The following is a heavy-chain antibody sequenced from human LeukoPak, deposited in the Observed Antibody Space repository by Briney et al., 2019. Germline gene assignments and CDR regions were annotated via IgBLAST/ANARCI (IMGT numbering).Heavy chain of an antibody. Sequence: ASVKVSCKVSGYTLTELSMHWVRQAPGKGLEWMGGFDPEDGETIYAPKFQGRVTMTEDTSTDTAYMELSSLRSEDTAVYYCATDLILDFRGDLVDYWGQGTLVTVSS. V-gene: IGHV1-24*01. D-gene: IGHD2/OR15-2a*01. CDR3: ATDLILDFRGDLVDY. J-gene: IGHJ4*02. CDR1: GYTLTELS. CDR2: FDPEDGET.